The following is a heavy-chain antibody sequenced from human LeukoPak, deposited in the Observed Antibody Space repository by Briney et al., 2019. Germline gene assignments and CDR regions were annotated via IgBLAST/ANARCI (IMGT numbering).Heavy chain of an antibody. CDR2: IYHSGST. V-gene: IGHV4-38-2*01. Sequence: SETLSLTCAVSGYSISSGYYWGWIRQPPGKGLEWIGSIYHSGSTYYNPSLKRRVTISVDTSKNQFSLKVSSVTAADTAVYYCASSRSSSGWSLIDYWGQGALVTVSS. CDR1: GYSISSGYY. D-gene: IGHD6-19*01. J-gene: IGHJ4*02. CDR3: ASSRSSSGWSLIDY.